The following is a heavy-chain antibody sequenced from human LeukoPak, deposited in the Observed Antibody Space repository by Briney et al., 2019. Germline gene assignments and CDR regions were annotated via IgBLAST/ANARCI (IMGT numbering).Heavy chain of an antibody. V-gene: IGHV4-4*02. CDR2: IYHSGST. CDR3: ARGGYCSGGSCYLYYFDY. J-gene: IGHJ4*02. CDR1: GGSISSSNW. Sequence: SETLSLTCAVSGGSISSSNWWSWVRPPPGKGLEWIGEIYHSGSTNYNPSLKSRVTISVDKSKNQFSLKLSSVTAADTAVYYCARGGYCSGGSCYLYYFDYWGQGTLVTVSS. D-gene: IGHD2-15*01.